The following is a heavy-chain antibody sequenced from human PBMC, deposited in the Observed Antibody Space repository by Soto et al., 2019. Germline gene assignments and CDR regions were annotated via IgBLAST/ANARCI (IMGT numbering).Heavy chain of an antibody. J-gene: IGHJ6*02. CDR3: ARWSNNYYYGMDV. CDR2: ISSSSSTI. Sequence: GGSLRLSCAASGFTVSSNYMSWVRQAPGKGLEWVSYISSSSSTIYYADSVKGRFTISRDNAKNSLYLQMNSLRDEDTAVYYCARWSNNYYYGMDVWGQGTTVTVSS. D-gene: IGHD7-27*01. CDR1: GFTVSSNY. V-gene: IGHV3-48*02.